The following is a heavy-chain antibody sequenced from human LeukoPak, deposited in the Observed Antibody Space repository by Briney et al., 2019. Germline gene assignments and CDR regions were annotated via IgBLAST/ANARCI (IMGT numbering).Heavy chain of an antibody. CDR3: AKDRGHIYYGWGIKIDS. CDR1: GYTFVNYG. J-gene: IGHJ5*01. V-gene: IGHV1-18*01. CDR2: ISVNNGNA. D-gene: IGHD3-10*01. Sequence: GASVKVSCKASGYTFVNYGISWVRQAPGQGLEWMGWISVNNGNAKYAQKIQGRVTMTTDTSTSTAYMELRSLRSDDTVVYYCAKDRGHIYYGWGIKIDSWGQGTLVTVSS.